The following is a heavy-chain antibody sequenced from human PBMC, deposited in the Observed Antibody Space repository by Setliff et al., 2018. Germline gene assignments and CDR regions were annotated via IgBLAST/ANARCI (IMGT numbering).Heavy chain of an antibody. V-gene: IGHV3-30*02. CDR3: AKDRRSSSGLAVPYYYYGMDV. Sequence: LRLSCAASGFTFSSYGMHWVRQAPGKGLEWVAFIRYDGSNKYYADSVKGRFTTSRDNSKNTLYLQMNSLRAEDTAVYYCAKDRRSSSGLAVPYYYYGMDVWGQGTTGTVSS. J-gene: IGHJ6*02. CDR1: GFTFSSYG. D-gene: IGHD3-22*01. CDR2: IRYDGSNK.